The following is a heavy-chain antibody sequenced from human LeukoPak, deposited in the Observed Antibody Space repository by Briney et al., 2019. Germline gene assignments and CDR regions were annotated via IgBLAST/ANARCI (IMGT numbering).Heavy chain of an antibody. CDR1: GFTFSSHA. CDR3: AKGQELDDGVFDS. CDR2: IRSNGNTT. J-gene: IGHJ4*02. D-gene: IGHD1-1*01. Sequence: GGSLRLSCTASGFTFSSHAMTWVRQAPGQGLDWVSPIRSNGNTTYNADSVKGRFTISRDNSKNTLYLKLNSLRGENTATFYCAKGQELDDGVFDSWGQGTMVTVSS. V-gene: IGHV3-23*05.